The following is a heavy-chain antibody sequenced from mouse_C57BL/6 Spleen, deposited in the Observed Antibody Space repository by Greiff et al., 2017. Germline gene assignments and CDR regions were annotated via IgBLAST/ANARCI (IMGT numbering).Heavy chain of an antibody. J-gene: IGHJ4*01. CDR3: ARHYYGSSPYYAMDY. Sequence: VKLVESGPGLVAPSQSLSITCTVSGFSLTSYGVHWVRQPPGKGLEWLVVIWSDGSTTYNSALKSRLSISKDNSKSQVFLKMNSLQTDDTAMYYCARHYYGSSPYYAMDYWGQGTSVTVSS. V-gene: IGHV2-6-1*01. CDR2: IWSDGST. D-gene: IGHD1-1*01. CDR1: GFSLTSYG.